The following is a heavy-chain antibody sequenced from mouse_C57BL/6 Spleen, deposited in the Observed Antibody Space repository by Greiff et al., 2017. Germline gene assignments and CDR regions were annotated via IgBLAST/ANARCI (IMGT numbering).Heavy chain of an antibody. D-gene: IGHD2-10*01. Sequence: VMLVESGPELVKPGASVKISCKASGYAFSSSWMNWVKQRPGKGLEWIGRIYPGDGDTNYNGKFKGKATLTADKSSSTAYMQLSSLTSEDSAVYFCARDPYYGNYGAMDYWGQGTSVTVPS. CDR3: ARDPYYGNYGAMDY. CDR2: IYPGDGDT. V-gene: IGHV1-82*01. J-gene: IGHJ4*01. CDR1: GYAFSSSW.